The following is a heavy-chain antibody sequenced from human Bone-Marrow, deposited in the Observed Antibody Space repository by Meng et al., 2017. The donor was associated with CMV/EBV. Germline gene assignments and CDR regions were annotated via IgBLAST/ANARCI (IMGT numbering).Heavy chain of an antibody. Sequence: SGVGVGWTRPPPGKALEWLALIYWNDDKRYSPSLKSRLTITKDTSKSQVVLTMTNMDPVDAATYYCALAPTDSDFWSGYLIYYFDYWGQGTLVTVSS. D-gene: IGHD3-3*01. J-gene: IGHJ4*02. CDR1: SGVG. CDR2: IYWNDDK. V-gene: IGHV2-5*01. CDR3: ALAPTDSDFWSGYLIYYFDY.